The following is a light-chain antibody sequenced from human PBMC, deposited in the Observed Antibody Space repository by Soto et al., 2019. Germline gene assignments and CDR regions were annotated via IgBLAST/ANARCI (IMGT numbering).Light chain of an antibody. CDR1: SSDVGGYNY. V-gene: IGLV2-8*01. CDR3: SSYAGSSNV. CDR2: EVN. J-gene: IGLJ1*01. Sequence: QSVLTQPPSASGSPGQSVAISCTGTSSDVGGYNYVSWYQQHPGKAPKLMIYEVNKRPSEVPDRFSGTKSGNTASLTVSGLQAEDEADYYCSSYAGSSNVFGTGTKLTGL.